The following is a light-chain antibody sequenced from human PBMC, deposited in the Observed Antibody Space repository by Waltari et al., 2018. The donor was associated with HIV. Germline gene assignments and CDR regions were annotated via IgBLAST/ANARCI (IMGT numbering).Light chain of an antibody. Sequence: SYVLTQPPSASAAPGTTARITCGVNHIGSKSVQWDQQKPGQAPVLVIYYDSDRPSGIPERFSGSNSGNTATLTISRGEAGDEADYYCQVWDSSSDHPVFGTGTKVTVL. CDR1: HIGSKS. CDR3: QVWDSSSDHPV. V-gene: IGLV3-21*04. J-gene: IGLJ1*01. CDR2: YDS.